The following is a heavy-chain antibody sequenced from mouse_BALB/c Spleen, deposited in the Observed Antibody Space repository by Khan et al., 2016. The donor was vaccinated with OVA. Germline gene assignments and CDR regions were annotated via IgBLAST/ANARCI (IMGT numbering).Heavy chain of an antibody. CDR1: GYRFTDFP. J-gene: IGHJ3*01. V-gene: IGHV1S137*01. CDR3: SGGGGGDRFAY. CDR2: ISTYYGDA. Sequence: QVRLQQSGAELVRPGVSVKISCKGSGYRFTDFPMHWVKQSHAKSLEWIGVISTYYGDASYNQKFKGKATMTVDKSSSTAYMELARLTSEDSAIFYCSGGGGGDRFAYWGQGTLVTVSA.